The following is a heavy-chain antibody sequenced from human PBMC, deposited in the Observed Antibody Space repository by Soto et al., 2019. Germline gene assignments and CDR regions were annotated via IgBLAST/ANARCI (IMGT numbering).Heavy chain of an antibody. J-gene: IGHJ4*02. D-gene: IGHD6-19*01. Sequence: QVQLQESGPGLVKPSGTLSLTCAVSGGSISSSNWWSWVRQPPGKGLEWIGEIYHSGTANYNPSRKSRVTISVDKSNNQISLDLSSVTAAYSAVYFCARHIAVTGTRGFDYWGQGTLVTVSS. CDR2: IYHSGTA. CDR1: GGSISSSNW. CDR3: ARHIAVTGTRGFDY. V-gene: IGHV4-4*02.